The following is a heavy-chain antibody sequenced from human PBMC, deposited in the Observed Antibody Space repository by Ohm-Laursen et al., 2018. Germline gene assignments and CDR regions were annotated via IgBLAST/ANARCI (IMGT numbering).Heavy chain of an antibody. V-gene: IGHV3-53*01. CDR3: AKGLPIAVAANRYFDY. J-gene: IGHJ4*02. CDR2: IYTGDNT. CDR1: GFTVSGNY. D-gene: IGHD6-19*01. Sequence: SLRLSCSASGFTVSGNYMSWVRQAPGKGLEWVSIIYTGDNTYYADSVKGRFTISRDNSKNTLYLQMNSLRAEVTAVYYCAKGLPIAVAANRYFDYWGQGTVVTVSS.